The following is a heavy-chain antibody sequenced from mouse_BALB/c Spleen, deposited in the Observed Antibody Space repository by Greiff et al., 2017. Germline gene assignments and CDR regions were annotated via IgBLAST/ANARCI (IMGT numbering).Heavy chain of an antibody. D-gene: IGHD2-4*01. J-gene: IGHJ3*01. Sequence: EVQLVESGGGLVQPGGSLKLSCAASGFTFSSYTMSWVRQTPEKRLEWVAYISNGGGSTYYPDTVKGRFTISRDNAKNTLYLQMSSLKSEDTAMYYCARQKGYDYEFAYWGQGTLVTVSA. V-gene: IGHV5-12-2*01. CDR3: ARQKGYDYEFAY. CDR2: ISNGGGST. CDR1: GFTFSSYT.